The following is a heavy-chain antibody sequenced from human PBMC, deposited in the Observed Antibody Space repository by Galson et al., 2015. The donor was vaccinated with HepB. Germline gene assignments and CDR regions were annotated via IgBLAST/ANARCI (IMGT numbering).Heavy chain of an antibody. CDR1: RYTFTNYG. J-gene: IGHJ3*02. CDR3: ARHHGAFDI. Sequence: SVKVSCKASRYTFTNYGMNWVRQAPGQGLEWMGWINTDTGHPTYAQSFTGRFVFSLDTSVSTAYLQISSLKAEDTAMYYCARHHGAFDIWGQGTMVTVSS. CDR2: INTDTGHP. V-gene: IGHV7-4-1*02.